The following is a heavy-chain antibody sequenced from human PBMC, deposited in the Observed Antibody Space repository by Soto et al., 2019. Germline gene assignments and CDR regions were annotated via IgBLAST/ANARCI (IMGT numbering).Heavy chain of an antibody. CDR3: ARVQLPAYFDY. D-gene: IGHD1-1*01. CDR2: INHSGST. V-gene: IGHV4-34*01. Sequence: PSETLSLTCAVYGGSFSGYYWTWIRQPPGTGLEWIGEINHSGSTNYNPSLKSRITISVDRSKNQFSLHLSSVTPEDTAVYYCARVQLPAYFDYWGQGTPVTVS. CDR1: GGSFSGYY. J-gene: IGHJ4*02.